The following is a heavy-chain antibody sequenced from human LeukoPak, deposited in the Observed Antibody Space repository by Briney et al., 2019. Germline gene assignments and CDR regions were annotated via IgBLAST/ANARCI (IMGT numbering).Heavy chain of an antibody. CDR3: ARALGSVVVMGMDAFDI. CDR2: ISAYNGNT. J-gene: IGHJ3*02. CDR1: GYTFTTYN. Sequence: AASVKVSCKASGYTFTTYNINWVRQAPGQGLEWMGWISAYNGNTNYAQKLQGRVTMTADTSTSTAYMELRSLRSDDTAVYYCARALGSVVVMGMDAFDIWGQGTMVTVSS. V-gene: IGHV1-18*01. D-gene: IGHD3-22*01.